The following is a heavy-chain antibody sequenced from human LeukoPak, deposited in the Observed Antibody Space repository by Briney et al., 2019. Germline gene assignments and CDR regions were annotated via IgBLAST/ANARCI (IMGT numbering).Heavy chain of an antibody. D-gene: IGHD3-10*01. Sequence: ASVKVSCKASGYTFTSYGISWVRQAPGQGLEWMGWISAYNGNTNYAQKLQGGVTMTTDTSTSTAYMELRSLRSDDTAVYYCARDYYYGSGSYYNPDYWGRGTLVTVSS. V-gene: IGHV1-18*01. CDR3: ARDYYYGSGSYYNPDY. CDR1: GYTFTSYG. J-gene: IGHJ4*02. CDR2: ISAYNGNT.